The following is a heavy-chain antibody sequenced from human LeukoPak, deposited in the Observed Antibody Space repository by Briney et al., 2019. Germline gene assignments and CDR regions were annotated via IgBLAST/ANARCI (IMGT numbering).Heavy chain of an antibody. Sequence: PSETLSLTCAVYGGSFSGYYWSWIRQPPGKGLEWIGEINHSGSTNYNPSLKSRVTISVDTSKNQFSLKLSSVTAADTAVSYCARGQVDDFWSGLFNYWGQGTLVTVPS. CDR1: GGSFSGYY. CDR3: ARGQVDDFWSGLFNY. V-gene: IGHV4-34*01. CDR2: INHSGST. J-gene: IGHJ4*02. D-gene: IGHD3-3*01.